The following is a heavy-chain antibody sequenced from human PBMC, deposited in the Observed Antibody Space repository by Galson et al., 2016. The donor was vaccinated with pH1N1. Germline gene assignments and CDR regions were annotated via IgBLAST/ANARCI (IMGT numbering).Heavy chain of an antibody. D-gene: IGHD1-26*01. J-gene: IGHJ3*02. CDR1: GVSINSDNYY. Sequence: TLSLTCTVSGVSINSDNYYWSWIRQPAGKGLEWIGRIYPSGGTNYNPSLKSRVPISVDTSKNQFSLQLTSVTAADTAVYYCARDAAHSGTYYVAFYTWGQGTIVTVSS. CDR3: ARDAAHSGTYYVAFYT. V-gene: IGHV4-61*02. CDR2: IYPSGGT.